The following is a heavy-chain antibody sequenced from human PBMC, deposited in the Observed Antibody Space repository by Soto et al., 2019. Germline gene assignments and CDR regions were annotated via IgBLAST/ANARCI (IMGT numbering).Heavy chain of an antibody. CDR3: ARSSGYYSY. J-gene: IGHJ4*02. CDR2: IYHSGST. D-gene: IGHD3-22*01. V-gene: IGHV4-38-2*01. CDR1: GYSISSGYY. Sequence: PSETLSLTCAVSGYSISSGYYWGWIRQPPGKGLEWIGSIYHSGSTYYNPSLKSRVTISVDTSKSQFSLKLSSVTAADTAVYYCARSSGYYSYWGQGTLVTVSS.